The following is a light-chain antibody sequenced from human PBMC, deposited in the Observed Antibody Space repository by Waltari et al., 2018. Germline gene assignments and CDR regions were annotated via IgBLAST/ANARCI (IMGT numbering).Light chain of an antibody. J-gene: IGLJ3*02. Sequence: QSALTQPASVSGSPGQSIPIPCTGTNSDIGASNYVSWYQQHPGKAPILIIFDVTFRSAGVSHRFSGSKSGNTASLTISGLQAEDEADYFCASYIGSALELFGGGTRLTVL. CDR3: ASYIGSALEL. CDR1: NSDIGASNY. V-gene: IGLV2-14*03. CDR2: DVT.